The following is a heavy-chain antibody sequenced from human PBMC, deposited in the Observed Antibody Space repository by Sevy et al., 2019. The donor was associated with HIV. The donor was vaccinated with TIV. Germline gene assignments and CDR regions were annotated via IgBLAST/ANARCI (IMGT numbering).Heavy chain of an antibody. CDR1: GYTFSGYS. V-gene: IGHV1-18*01. CDR3: ARDTREKSFDY. CDR2: MNTYNGNT. Sequence: ASVKVSCKASGYTFSGYSISWVRQAPGQGLEWMGWMNTYNGNTKYAQKVQGRVTMTTDTSTSTAYMELWGLRSDDTAVYYCARDTREKSFDYWGQGTLVTVSS. J-gene: IGHJ4*02.